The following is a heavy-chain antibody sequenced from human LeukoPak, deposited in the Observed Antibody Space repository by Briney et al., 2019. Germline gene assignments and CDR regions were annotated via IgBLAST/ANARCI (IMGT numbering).Heavy chain of an antibody. Sequence: GRSLRLSCAASGFTFDEYAMHWVRQAPGKGLEWVAGISWNSGSIVYADSVKGRFTISRDNSKNSLYLQMNSLRAEDMALYYCAKGQQIYYDSSCLDYWGQGTLVTVSS. CDR1: GFTFDEYA. V-gene: IGHV3-9*03. CDR2: ISWNSGSI. D-gene: IGHD3-22*01. CDR3: AKGQQIYYDSSCLDY. J-gene: IGHJ4*02.